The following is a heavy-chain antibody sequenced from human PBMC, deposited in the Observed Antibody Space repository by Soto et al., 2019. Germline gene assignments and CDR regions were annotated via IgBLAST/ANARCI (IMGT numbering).Heavy chain of an antibody. CDR1: GYNLTDYY. Sequence: QVQLVQSGAEMKKPGASVKVSCKASGYNLTDYYLHWVRQAPGQGLEWVGWINPRSGDTNYAQNFQGWVAMTRDTSISTAFTELQRLRSGDTAMYYCPRGLESQYYFWGGVLDYWGQGALVTVSS. D-gene: IGHD3-3*01. J-gene: IGHJ4*02. CDR2: INPRSGDT. CDR3: PRGLESQYYFWGGVLDY. V-gene: IGHV1-2*04.